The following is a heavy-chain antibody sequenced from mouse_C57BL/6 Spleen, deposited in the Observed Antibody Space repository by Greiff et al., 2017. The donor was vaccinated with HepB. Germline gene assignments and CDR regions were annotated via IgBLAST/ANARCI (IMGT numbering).Heavy chain of an antibody. D-gene: IGHD1-1*01. CDR1: GFTFSSYA. CDR3: TRVYYYGSRGWYFDV. CDR2: ISSGGDYI. V-gene: IGHV5-9-1*02. Sequence: EVQGVESGEGLVKPGGSLKLSCAASGFTFSSYAMSWVRQTPEKRLEWVAYISSGGDYIYYADTVKGRFTISRDNARNTLYLQMSSLKSEDTAMYYCTRVYYYGSRGWYFDVWGTGTTVTVSS. J-gene: IGHJ1*03.